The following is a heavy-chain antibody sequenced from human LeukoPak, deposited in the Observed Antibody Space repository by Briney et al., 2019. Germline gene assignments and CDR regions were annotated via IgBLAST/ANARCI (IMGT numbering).Heavy chain of an antibody. CDR2: ISGSGGST. CDR1: GFTFSSYA. V-gene: IGHV3-23*01. Sequence: GGSLRLSCAASGFTFSSYAMSWVRQAPGKGLEWVSAISGSGGSTYYADSVKGRFTISRDNSKNTLYLQMNSLRAEDTAVYYCAKVPRSYTMNGVDFDYWGQGTLVTVSS. J-gene: IGHJ4*02. CDR3: AKVPRSYTMNGVDFDY. D-gene: IGHD2-2*02.